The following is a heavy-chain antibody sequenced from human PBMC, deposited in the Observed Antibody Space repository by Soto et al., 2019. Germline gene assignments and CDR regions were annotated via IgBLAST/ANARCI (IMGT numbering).Heavy chain of an antibody. Sequence: GGSLRLSCAASGLTFSSYEMNWVRQAPGKGLEWVSYISSGGGTIYYADSVSGRFTISRGNAKNSLYLQMNSLRSEDTALYYCARDYFDYWGQGTLVTVSS. J-gene: IGHJ4*02. V-gene: IGHV3-48*03. CDR1: GLTFSSYE. CDR3: ARDYFDY. CDR2: ISSGGGTI.